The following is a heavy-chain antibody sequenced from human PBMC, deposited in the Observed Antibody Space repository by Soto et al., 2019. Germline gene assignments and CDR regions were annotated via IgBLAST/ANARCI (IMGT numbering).Heavy chain of an antibody. J-gene: IGHJ4*02. CDR2: ISRDGSKT. Sequence: QVQLVESGGGVVQPGRSLTLSCAASGFTFSSYVIHWVRQTPDKGLDWVAVISRDGSKTYYADPAKSRFTISRDNSKNMLYLEMDSMLAERTACPYCAIGERAGRDCALGYWGQGTLVTASS. D-gene: IGHD1-26*01. CDR3: AIGERAGRDCALGY. CDR1: GFTFSSYV. V-gene: IGHV3-30-3*01.